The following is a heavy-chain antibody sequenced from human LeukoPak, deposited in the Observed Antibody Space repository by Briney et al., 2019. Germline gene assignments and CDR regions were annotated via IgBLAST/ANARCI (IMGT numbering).Heavy chain of an antibody. V-gene: IGHV3-48*03. CDR1: GFTFSSYE. CDR2: ISSSGSTI. CDR3: ASRGELGKGLLQPLDY. Sequence: GGSLRLSCAASGFTFSSYEMNWVRQAPGKGLEWVSYISSSGSTIYYADSVKGRFTISRDNAKNSLYLQMNSLRAEDTAVYYCASRGELGKGLLQPLDYWGQGTLVTVSS. J-gene: IGHJ4*02. D-gene: IGHD3-9*01.